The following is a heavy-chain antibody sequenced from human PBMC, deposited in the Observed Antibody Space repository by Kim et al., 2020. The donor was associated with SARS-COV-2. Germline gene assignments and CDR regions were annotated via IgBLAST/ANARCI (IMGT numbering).Heavy chain of an antibody. CDR1: GESFSGYY. CDR2: INHSGST. CDR3: AGDAHNRKYYYGSGSYYSGTNNWFDP. Sequence: SETLSLTCAVYGESFSGYYWSWIRQPPGKGLEWIGEINHSGSTNYNPSFKSRVTISVETSTNKSSLKLSSVTAADTAVDYCAGDAHNRKYYYGSGSYYSGTNNWFDPWGQETLVTVSS. D-gene: IGHD3-10*01. J-gene: IGHJ5*02. V-gene: IGHV4-34*01.